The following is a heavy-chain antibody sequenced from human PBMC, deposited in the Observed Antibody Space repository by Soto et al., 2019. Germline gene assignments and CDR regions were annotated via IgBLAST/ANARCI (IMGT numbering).Heavy chain of an antibody. CDR1: GVSFSGYY. D-gene: IGHD6-6*01. CDR3: ARTSRFDY. CDR2: INHSGST. V-gene: IGHV4-34*01. J-gene: IGHJ4*02. Sequence: QVLLQQWGAGLLKPSETLSLTCAVYGVSFSGYYWSWIRQPPGKGLEWIGEINHSGSTNYNPSLKSRVTISVDTSKNQFSLKLSSVTAADPAVYYCARTSRFDYWGQGTLVTVSS.